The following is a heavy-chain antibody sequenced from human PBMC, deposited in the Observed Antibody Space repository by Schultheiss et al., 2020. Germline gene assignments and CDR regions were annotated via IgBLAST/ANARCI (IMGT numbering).Heavy chain of an antibody. CDR2: IYSGGST. V-gene: IGHV3-23*03. CDR1: GFTFSSYS. J-gene: IGHJ6*02. D-gene: IGHD2-2*01. CDR3: AKELGYCSSTSCYYYYYYGMDV. Sequence: GGSLRLSCAASGFTFSSYSMNWVRQAPGKGLEWVSVIYSGGSTYYADSVKGRFTISRDNAKNSLYLQMNSLRAEDTAVYYCAKELGYCSSTSCYYYYYYGMDVWGQGTTVTVSS.